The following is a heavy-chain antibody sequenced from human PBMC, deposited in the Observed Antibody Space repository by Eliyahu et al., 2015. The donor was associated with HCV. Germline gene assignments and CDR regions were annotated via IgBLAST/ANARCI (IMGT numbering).Heavy chain of an antibody. Sequence: AEVKKPGASVEVSCKASGYTFTNYYMHWVRQAPGQGLEWMAIINPSDGGTRYAQKFQGRVTMTRDTSTSTVYMELTTLRSEDTAVYYCARGGSRFTLDYWGQGTLVTVSS. CDR3: ARGGSRFTLDY. CDR1: GYTFTNYY. CDR2: INPSDGGT. D-gene: IGHD3-10*01. V-gene: IGHV1-46*01. J-gene: IGHJ4*02.